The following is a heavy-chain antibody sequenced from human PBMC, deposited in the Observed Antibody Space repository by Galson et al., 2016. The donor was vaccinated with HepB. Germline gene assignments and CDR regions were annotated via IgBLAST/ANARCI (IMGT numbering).Heavy chain of an antibody. CDR3: AKSPWYDSSGYYYFDN. J-gene: IGHJ4*02. CDR2: FSGSGGST. Sequence: SLRLSCAASGFTFSSYAMSWVRQAPGAGLEWISGFSGSGGSTFYAASVKGRFTISRDKSKNTLYLQMHSLRAEDTAVYHCAKSPWYDSSGYYYFDNWGQGTLVTVSS. V-gene: IGHV3-23*01. CDR1: GFTFSSYA. D-gene: IGHD3-22*01.